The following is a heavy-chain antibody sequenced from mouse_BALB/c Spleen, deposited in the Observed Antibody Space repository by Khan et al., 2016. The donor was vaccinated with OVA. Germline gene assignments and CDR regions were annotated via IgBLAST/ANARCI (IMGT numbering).Heavy chain of an antibody. CDR3: TIRELCGIFAY. J-gene: IGHJ3*01. CDR1: GYTFTTYW. Sequence: QVQLQQSGAELAQPGASVKMSCQTSGYTFTTYWMHWVKQRPGQGLEWIGYINPSTGYTEYNQRFKDQVTLTTDKSSSTAYIQLSSLTSEDSAVYYYTIRELCGIFAYWGQGTLVTVAA. CDR2: INPSTGYT. D-gene: IGHD1-1*02. V-gene: IGHV1-7*01.